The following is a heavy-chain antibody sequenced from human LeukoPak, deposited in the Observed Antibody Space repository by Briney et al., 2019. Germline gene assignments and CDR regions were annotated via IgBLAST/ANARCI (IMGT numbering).Heavy chain of an antibody. V-gene: IGHV1-46*01. CDR2: INRSGGST. Sequence: ASVKDSCKASGYTFTSYYMHWVRQAPAQGLDGMGIINRSGGSTSYAQKFQGRVTMTRDTSTSTVYMELSSLRSEDTAAYYCARVGTMFHFDYWGQGTLVTVSS. D-gene: IGHD3-10*02. CDR1: GYTFTSYY. CDR3: ARVGTMFHFDY. J-gene: IGHJ4*02.